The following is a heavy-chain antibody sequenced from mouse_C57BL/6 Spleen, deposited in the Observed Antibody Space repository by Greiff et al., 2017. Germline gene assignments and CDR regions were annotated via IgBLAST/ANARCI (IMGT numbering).Heavy chain of an antibody. Sequence: VQLQQSGPELVKPGASVKISCKASGYTFTDYYLNWVKQSHGKSLEWIGDINPNNGGTSYNQKFKGKATLTVDKSSSTAYMELRSLTSEDSAVYYCARPYYYGSSYYFDYWGQGTTRTVSS. CDR3: ARPYYYGSSYYFDY. CDR1: GYTFTDYY. CDR2: INPNNGGT. V-gene: IGHV1-26*01. D-gene: IGHD1-1*01. J-gene: IGHJ2*01.